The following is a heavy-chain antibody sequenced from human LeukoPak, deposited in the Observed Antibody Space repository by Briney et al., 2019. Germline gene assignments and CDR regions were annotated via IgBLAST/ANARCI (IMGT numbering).Heavy chain of an antibody. CDR2: ISGRAGST. CDR3: AKDGVAGKIMYYFDY. D-gene: IGHD6-19*01. Sequence: GGSLRLSCAASGFTFSSYAMNWVRQAPGKGLEWVSAISGRAGSTSYADSVKGRFTISRDNSKNTLYLQMNSLRAEDTGVYYCAKDGVAGKIMYYFDYWGEGTLVTVSS. CDR1: GFTFSSYA. J-gene: IGHJ4*02. V-gene: IGHV3-23*01.